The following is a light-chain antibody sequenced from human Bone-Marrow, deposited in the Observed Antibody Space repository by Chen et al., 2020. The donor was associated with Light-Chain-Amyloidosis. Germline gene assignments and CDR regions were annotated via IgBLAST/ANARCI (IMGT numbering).Light chain of an antibody. CDR2: DDS. CDR3: QVWDRSSDRPV. Sequence: SSVLPQPSSGAVAPGQTATIACGGNNIGSTSVHWYQQTPGQAPLLVVYDDSDRPSGIPVRLSGSNAGNTATLTISRGEAGDEADYYCQVWDRSSDRPVFGGGTKLTVL. J-gene: IGLJ3*02. V-gene: IGLV3-21*02. CDR1: NIGSTS.